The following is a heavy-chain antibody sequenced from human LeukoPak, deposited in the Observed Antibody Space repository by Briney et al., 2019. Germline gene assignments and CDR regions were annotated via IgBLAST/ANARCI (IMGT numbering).Heavy chain of an antibody. CDR3: ARSTYTVVTPGVVDY. J-gene: IGHJ4*02. D-gene: IGHD4-23*01. CDR1: GFTFSSYA. CDR2: ISGSGGST. V-gene: IGHV3-23*01. Sequence: PGGSLRLSCAASGFTFSSYAMSWVRQAPGKGLEWVSAISGSGGSTYYADSVKGRFTISRDNSKNTLYLQMNSLRAEDTAVYYCARSTYTVVTPGVVDYWGQGTLVTVSS.